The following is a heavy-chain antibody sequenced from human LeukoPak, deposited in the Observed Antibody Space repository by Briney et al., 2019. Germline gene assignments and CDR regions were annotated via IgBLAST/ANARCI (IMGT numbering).Heavy chain of an antibody. CDR2: VNADGGNT. D-gene: IGHD1-26*01. CDR1: GIALSNYG. V-gene: IGHV3-23*01. J-gene: IGHJ4*02. CDR3: TKRVKYGGTWDHFAD. Sequence: GGSLRLSCAVSGIALSNYGMSWVRQAPGKGLEWVSTVNADGGNTYYADSVKGRFTISRDNSKSTLILQMNSLRVEDTALYYCTKRVKYGGTWDHFADWGQGTLVTVSS.